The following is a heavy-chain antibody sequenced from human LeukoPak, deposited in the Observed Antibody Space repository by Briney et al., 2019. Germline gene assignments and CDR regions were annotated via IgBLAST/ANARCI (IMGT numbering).Heavy chain of an antibody. Sequence: GGSPRDSSAAPGFNPTTYSMTWVRQAPGKGLEWVSYISSGSGTIYYAHSLKGRFTISRDNAKNSLYLQMNSLRDEDTAVYYCARGGLEWLSYWGQGTLVTVSS. CDR3: ARGGLEWLSY. CDR2: ISSGSGTI. D-gene: IGHD6-19*01. V-gene: IGHV3-48*02. J-gene: IGHJ4*02. CDR1: GFNPTTYS.